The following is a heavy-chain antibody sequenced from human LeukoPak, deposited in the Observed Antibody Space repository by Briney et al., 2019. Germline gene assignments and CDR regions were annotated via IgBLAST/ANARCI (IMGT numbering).Heavy chain of an antibody. J-gene: IGHJ4*02. CDR2: INSDGSST. CDR1: GFTFSSYW. D-gene: IGHD3-22*01. Sequence: GGSLRLSCAASGFTFSSYWMHWVRQAPGKGLVWVSRINSDGSSTSYADSVKGRFTISRDNAKNTVYLQMNSLRAEDTAVYYCARSLGSTGYQDYWGQGTLVTVSS. CDR3: ARSLGSTGYQDY. V-gene: IGHV3-74*01.